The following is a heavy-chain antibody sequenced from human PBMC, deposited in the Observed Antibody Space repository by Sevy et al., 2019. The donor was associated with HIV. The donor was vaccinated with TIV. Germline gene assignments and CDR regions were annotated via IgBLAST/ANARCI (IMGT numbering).Heavy chain of an antibody. J-gene: IGHJ4*02. CDR2: INPSGGST. Sequence: ASVKVSCKASGYTFTSYYMHWVRQAPGQGLEWMGIINPSGGSTSYAQKFQGRVTMTRDTSTSTVYMELSSLRSEDTAVYYCARELRNYYGSGSYHQGIYYFDYWGQGTLVTVSS. CDR3: ARELRNYYGSGSYHQGIYYFDY. V-gene: IGHV1-46*01. CDR1: GYTFTSYY. D-gene: IGHD3-10*01.